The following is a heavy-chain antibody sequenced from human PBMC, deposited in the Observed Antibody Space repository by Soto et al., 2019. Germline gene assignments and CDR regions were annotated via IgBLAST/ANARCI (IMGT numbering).Heavy chain of an antibody. V-gene: IGHV3-23*01. CDR1: GFTFSSYA. Sequence: GWSLRLSCAASGFTFSSYAMSWVRQAPGKGLEWVSAISGSGGSTYYADSVKGRFTISRDNSKNTLYLQMNSLRAEDTAVYDCAKDQPYDWGIVGVVAATHDAFDIWGQGTMVTVSS. J-gene: IGHJ3*02. D-gene: IGHD2-15*01. CDR3: AKDQPYDWGIVGVVAATHDAFDI. CDR2: ISGSGGST.